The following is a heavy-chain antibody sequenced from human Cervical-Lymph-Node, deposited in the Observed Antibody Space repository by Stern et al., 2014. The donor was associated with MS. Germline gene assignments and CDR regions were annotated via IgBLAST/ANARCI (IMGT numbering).Heavy chain of an antibody. D-gene: IGHD2-8*01. CDR1: GYTFTNYY. Sequence: VQLVESGAGVKKPGASMRISCKASGYTFTNYYVHWVRQAPGQRLEGMGIINPTTGRTSYAQRFQGRVTMTRDTSTNTAYMELSSLGPEDTAVYFCARAQDYSNVVANYWGQGTLVTVSS. CDR3: ARAQDYSNVVANY. J-gene: IGHJ4*02. V-gene: IGHV1-46*03. CDR2: INPTTGRT.